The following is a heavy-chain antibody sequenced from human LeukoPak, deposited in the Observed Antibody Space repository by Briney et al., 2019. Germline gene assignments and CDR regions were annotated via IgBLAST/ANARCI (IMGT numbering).Heavy chain of an antibody. D-gene: IGHD6-6*01. Sequence: PGGSLRLSCAASGFTVSSNYMSWVRQAPGKGLERVAFIRYDGSNKYYADSVKGRFTISRDSSKNTLYLQMNSLRAEDTAVYYCAKVGPIEYSSSALYFDYWGQGTLVTVSS. CDR2: IRYDGSNK. V-gene: IGHV3-30*02. CDR3: AKVGPIEYSSSALYFDY. CDR1: GFTVSSNY. J-gene: IGHJ4*02.